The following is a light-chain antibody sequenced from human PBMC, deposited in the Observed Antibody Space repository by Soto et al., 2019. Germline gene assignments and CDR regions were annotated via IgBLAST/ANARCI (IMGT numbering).Light chain of an antibody. V-gene: IGKV3-20*01. CDR1: QSINNRY. Sequence: EIVLTQSPGTLSLSPGERTTLSCRASQSINNRYLAWYQQKPGQAPRLLLYAASSRATGIPDRFSGSGSGTDFPLTISRLEPEDFAVYYCQQFGSSPGFTFGPWTKVDIK. J-gene: IGKJ3*01. CDR2: AAS. CDR3: QQFGSSPGFT.